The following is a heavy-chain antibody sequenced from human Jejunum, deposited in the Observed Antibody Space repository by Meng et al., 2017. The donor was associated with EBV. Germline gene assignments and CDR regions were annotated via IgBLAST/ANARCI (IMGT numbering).Heavy chain of an antibody. CDR2: NNLNSGFS. J-gene: IGHJ5*02. V-gene: IGHV1-2*06. CDR1: GYTFTEYY. D-gene: IGHD7-27*01. Sequence: QVQLGQSGAEGKKPGASVKVSCKASGYTFTEYYMHWVRPAPGQGLQWIGRNNLNSGFSSYSRKFQGRVTLTRDTTTNTAYMELGGLESDDTAVYYCARSTLTGHYDRWFDPWGQGTLVTVSS. CDR3: ARSTLTGHYDRWFDP.